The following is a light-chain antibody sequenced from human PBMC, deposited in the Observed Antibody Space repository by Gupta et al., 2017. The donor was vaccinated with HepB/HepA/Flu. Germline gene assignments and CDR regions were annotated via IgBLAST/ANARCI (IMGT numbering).Light chain of an antibody. V-gene: IGKV1-5*03. CDR3: QQYATYPWT. CDR1: QSIHTW. CDR2: KAS. Sequence: DIQMIQSPPTLSASVGDTVTVTCRASQSIHTWLAWYQQKPGRAPKLLIYKASDLDKGVPSRFSGDGSGTEFTLTIRGLQPDDLATYYCQQYATYPWTFGQGTRVDIK. J-gene: IGKJ1*01.